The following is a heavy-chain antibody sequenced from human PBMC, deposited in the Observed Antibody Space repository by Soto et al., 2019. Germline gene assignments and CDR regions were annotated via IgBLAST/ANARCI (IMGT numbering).Heavy chain of an antibody. CDR1: GGSISSYY. J-gene: IGHJ5*02. CDR2: IYYSGST. D-gene: IGHD6-19*01. V-gene: IGHV4-59*01. CDR3: ARVFPGPIAVAGWGYNWFDP. Sequence: QVQLQESGPGLVKPSETLSLTCTVSGGSISSYYWSWIRQPPGKGLEWIGYIYYSGSTNYNPSLKSRVTISVDTSKNQFSLKLSSVTAADTAVYYCARVFPGPIAVAGWGYNWFDPWGQGTLVTVSS.